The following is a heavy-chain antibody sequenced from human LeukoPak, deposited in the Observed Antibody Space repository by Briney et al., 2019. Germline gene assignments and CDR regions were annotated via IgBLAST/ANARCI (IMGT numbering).Heavy chain of an antibody. V-gene: IGHV4-39*01. D-gene: IGHD1-14*01. CDR1: GGSLSSSSYY. CDR3: ASTSEPTNDY. J-gene: IGHJ4*02. CDR2: IYYSGST. Sequence: SETLSLTCTVSGGSLSSSSYYWGWIRQPPGKGLEWIGSIYYSGSTYYNPSLKSRVTISVDTSKNQFSLKLSSVTAADTAVYYCASTSEPTNDYWGQGTLVTVSS.